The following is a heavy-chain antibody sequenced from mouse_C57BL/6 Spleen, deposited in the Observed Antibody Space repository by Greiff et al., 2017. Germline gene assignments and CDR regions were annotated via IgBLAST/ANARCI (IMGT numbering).Heavy chain of an antibody. Sequence: EVKVVESGRGLVKPGGSLKLSCAASGFTFSSYTMSWVRQTPEKRLEWVATISGGGGNTYYPDSVKGRFTISRDNAKNTLYLQMSSLRSEDTALYYCARDYGSSNWYFDVWGTGTTVTVSS. V-gene: IGHV5-9*01. CDR3: ARDYGSSNWYFDV. CDR1: GFTFSSYT. J-gene: IGHJ1*03. D-gene: IGHD1-1*01. CDR2: ISGGGGNT.